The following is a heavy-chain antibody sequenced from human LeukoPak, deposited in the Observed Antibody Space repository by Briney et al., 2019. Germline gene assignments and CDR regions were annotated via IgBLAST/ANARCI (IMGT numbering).Heavy chain of an antibody. CDR1: RYTYSIYR. CDR2: IRYDGSNK. J-gene: IGHJ6*02. Sequence: PGGSLTLSCAPSRYTYSIYRMLCLPHSPDEGVEGVAYIRYDGSNKYYAESVKGRFTISRDNSTNTLYLQMNSLRAEDTAVYYCAKDGVPLAVAGYGMDVWGQGTTVTVSS. V-gene: IGHV3-30*02. D-gene: IGHD6-19*01. CDR3: AKDGVPLAVAGYGMDV.